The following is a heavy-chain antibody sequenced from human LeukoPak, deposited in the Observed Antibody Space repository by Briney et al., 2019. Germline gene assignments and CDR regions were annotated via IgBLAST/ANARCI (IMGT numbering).Heavy chain of an antibody. CDR3: ARHSWYDFWSGYYGGWFDP. CDR1: GYSFTTYW. J-gene: IGHJ5*02. CDR2: IYPGDSDT. Sequence: GESLKISCKGSGYSFTTYWIGWVRQMPGKGLEWMGIIYPGDSDTRYSPSFQGQVTISADKSISTAYLQWSSLKASDTAMYYCARHSWYDFWSGYYGGWFDPWGQGTLVTASS. V-gene: IGHV5-51*01. D-gene: IGHD3-3*01.